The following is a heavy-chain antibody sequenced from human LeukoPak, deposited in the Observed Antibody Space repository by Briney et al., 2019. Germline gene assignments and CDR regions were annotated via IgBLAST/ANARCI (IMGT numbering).Heavy chain of an antibody. D-gene: IGHD4-23*01. Sequence: PGRSLRLSCAASGFTFSSYGMHWVRQAPGKGLEWVAVIWYDGSNKYYAGSVKGRFTISRDNSKNTLYLQMNSLRAEDTAVYYCARDSDYGGNSVYAFDIWGQGTMVTVSS. CDR1: GFTFSSYG. CDR3: ARDSDYGGNSVYAFDI. CDR2: IWYDGSNK. J-gene: IGHJ3*02. V-gene: IGHV3-33*01.